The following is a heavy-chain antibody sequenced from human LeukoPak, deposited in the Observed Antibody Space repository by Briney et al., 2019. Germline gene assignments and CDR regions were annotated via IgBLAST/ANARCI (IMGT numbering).Heavy chain of an antibody. J-gene: IGHJ4*02. CDR3: ARSTSYSGSIGY. CDR2: INPNSGGT. V-gene: IGHV1-2*02. Sequence: GASVKVSCKASGYTFTGYYMHWVRQAPGQGLEWMGWINPNSGGTNYAQKFQGGVTMTRDTSISTAYMELSRLRSDDTAVYYCARSTSYSGSIGYWGQGTLVTVSS. CDR1: GYTFTGYY. D-gene: IGHD1-26*01.